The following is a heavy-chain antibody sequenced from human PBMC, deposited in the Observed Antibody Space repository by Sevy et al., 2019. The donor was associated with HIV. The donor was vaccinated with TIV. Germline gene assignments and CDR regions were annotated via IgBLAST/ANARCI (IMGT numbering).Heavy chain of an antibody. V-gene: IGHV3-30*04. CDR2: VSHDGSTK. CDR1: GFTFNSYP. J-gene: IGHJ4*02. Sequence: GSLRLSCAASGFTFNSYPLHWVRQAPGKGLEWVAVVSHDGSTKYYADSVKARFTISRDNSKNTLYLQMNSLRAEDTAVYYCARPGITSGYLYYFDYWGQGTLVTVSP. CDR3: ARPGITSGYLYYFDY. D-gene: IGHD5-12*01.